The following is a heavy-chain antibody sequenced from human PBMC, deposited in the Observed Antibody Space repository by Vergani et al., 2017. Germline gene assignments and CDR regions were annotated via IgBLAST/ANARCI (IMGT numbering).Heavy chain of an antibody. CDR1: GDSIISRSYY. Sequence: QMQLQESGPGLLKASETLSLTCTVSGDSIISRSYYWGWIRQPPGKGLEWIGSIYNSGNGDSSSSLKSSVTISADTSKNQFSLRLTSVTAADTAVYYCASGKYYSDSTSHFRGRYFDVWGRGTLVTVPS. CDR3: ASGKYYSDSTSHFRGRYFDV. V-gene: IGHV4-39*01. J-gene: IGHJ2*01. CDR2: IYNSGNG. D-gene: IGHD3-16*01.